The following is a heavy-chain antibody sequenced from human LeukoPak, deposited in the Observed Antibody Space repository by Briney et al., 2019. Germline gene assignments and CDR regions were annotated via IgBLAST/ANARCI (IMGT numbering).Heavy chain of an antibody. Sequence: ASVKVSCKASGYTFTSYGISWVRQAPGQGLEWMGWISAYNGNTNYAQKLQSRVTMTTDTSTSTAYMELRSLRSDDTAVYYCARDDGAVAGPSPYYYYYGMDVWGQGTTVTVSS. CDR3: ARDDGAVAGPSPYYYYYGMDV. D-gene: IGHD6-19*01. V-gene: IGHV1-18*01. CDR1: GYTFTSYG. J-gene: IGHJ6*02. CDR2: ISAYNGNT.